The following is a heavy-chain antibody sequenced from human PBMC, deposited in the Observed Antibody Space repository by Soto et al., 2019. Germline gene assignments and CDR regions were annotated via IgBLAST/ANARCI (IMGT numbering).Heavy chain of an antibody. J-gene: IGHJ6*02. V-gene: IGHV3-30*18. CDR3: AKDGSYSNYESYYYGMDV. D-gene: IGHD4-4*01. CDR1: GFTFSSYG. Sequence: GGSLRLSCAASGFTFSSYGMHWVRQAPGKGLEWVAVISYDGSNKYYADSVKGRFTISRDNSKNTLYLQMNSLRAEDTAVYYCAKDGSYSNYESYYYGMDVWGQGTTVTVSS. CDR2: ISYDGSNK.